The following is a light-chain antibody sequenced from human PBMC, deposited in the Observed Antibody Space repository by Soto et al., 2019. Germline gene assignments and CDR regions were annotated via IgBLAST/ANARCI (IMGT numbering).Light chain of an antibody. CDR3: QKYDSAPHT. Sequence: DVQMTQSPSSLSASVGDRVTITCRASRDISSSLAWYQQKPGKVPKLLIYAASTLHAGVQSRFSGSGSGTFFTLTINRLQPEDVATYYCQKYDSAPHTFGRGTRLEIK. V-gene: IGKV1-27*01. J-gene: IGKJ2*01. CDR1: RDISSS. CDR2: AAS.